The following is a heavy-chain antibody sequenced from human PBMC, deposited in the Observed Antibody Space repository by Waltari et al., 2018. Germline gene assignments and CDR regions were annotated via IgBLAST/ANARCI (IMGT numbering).Heavy chain of an antibody. J-gene: IGHJ6*02. CDR3: ARGPHSSTRLYYYYGMDV. CDR2: INAGNGNT. D-gene: IGHD6-6*01. V-gene: IGHV1-3*01. CDR1: GYTFTSYA. Sequence: QVQLVQSGAEVKKPGASVKVSCKASGYTFTSYAMHWVRQAPGQRLEWMGWINAGNGNTKYSQKFQGRVTITRDTSASTAYMELSSLRSEDTAVYYCARGPHSSTRLYYYYGMDVWGQGTTVTVSS.